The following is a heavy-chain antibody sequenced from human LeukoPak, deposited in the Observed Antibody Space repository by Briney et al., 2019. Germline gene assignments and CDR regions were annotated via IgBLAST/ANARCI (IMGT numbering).Heavy chain of an antibody. CDR1: GLTFSSYS. CDR2: ISSSSSYI. J-gene: IGHJ4*02. D-gene: IGHD6-19*01. V-gene: IGHV3-21*01. Sequence: GGSLRLSCAPSGLTFSSYSMNWVRHAPGEWLEWVSSISSSSSYIYYADSVKGRFTISRDNAKNSLYLQMNSLRAEDTAVYYCAREMGGGSGWYVVNFDYWGQGTLVTVSS. CDR3: AREMGGGSGWYVVNFDY.